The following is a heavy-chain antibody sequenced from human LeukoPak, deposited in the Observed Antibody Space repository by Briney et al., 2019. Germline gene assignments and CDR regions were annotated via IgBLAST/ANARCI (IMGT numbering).Heavy chain of an antibody. Sequence: PGGSLRLSCAASGFTFSNHGMHWVRQAPGKGLEWVAFIRYDGTDKYYADSVKGRFTISRDNAKNSLYLQMNSLRAEDTALYYCAKDAKAADILTGYYRDWGQGTLVTVSS. CDR2: IRYDGTDK. V-gene: IGHV3-30*02. CDR1: GFTFSNHG. D-gene: IGHD3-9*01. CDR3: AKDAKAADILTGYYRD. J-gene: IGHJ4*02.